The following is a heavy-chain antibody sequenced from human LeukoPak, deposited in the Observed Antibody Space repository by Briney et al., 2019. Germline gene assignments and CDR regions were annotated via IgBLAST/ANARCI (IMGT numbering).Heavy chain of an antibody. Sequence: GGSLRLSCAASGFTFSLYGIHWVRQAPGKGLEWVAFIGYDGGNKHYADSVKGRFTISRDNSKNTLSLQMNSLRAEDTAVYYCATARDSNSNRGLYMDVWGKGTTVTVSS. V-gene: IGHV3-30*02. J-gene: IGHJ6*03. CDR1: GFTFSLYG. D-gene: IGHD4-11*01. CDR3: ATARDSNSNRGLYMDV. CDR2: IGYDGGNK.